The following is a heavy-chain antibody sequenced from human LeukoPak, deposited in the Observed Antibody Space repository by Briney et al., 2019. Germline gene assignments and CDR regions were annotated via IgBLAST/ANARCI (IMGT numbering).Heavy chain of an antibody. CDR2: ITGDGIRT. CDR3: AKEGPTAVAGYFDY. Sequence: PRRSLSLSCAASGFTFDDYAMHWVRQAPGKGLEWVSLITGDGIRTYYADSVKGRFTISIDNNKNSLYLQMNSLRTEDTALYYCAKEGPTAVAGYFDYWGQGTLVTVSS. CDR1: GFTFDDYA. J-gene: IGHJ4*02. V-gene: IGHV3-43*02. D-gene: IGHD6-19*01.